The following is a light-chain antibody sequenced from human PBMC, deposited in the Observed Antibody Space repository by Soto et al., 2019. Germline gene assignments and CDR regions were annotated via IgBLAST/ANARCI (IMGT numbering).Light chain of an antibody. J-gene: IGKJ4*01. Sequence: EIVMTQSPATLSVSPGERATLSCRASQSVSSNLAWYQQKPGQAPRLLIYGASTRATGIPARFSGSGYGTDFTPAISTLQSEDIAGYYVLLYNNCPPPLTFGGAPNVEFK. CDR2: GAS. CDR1: QSVSSN. CDR3: LLYNNCPPPLT. V-gene: IGKV3-15*01.